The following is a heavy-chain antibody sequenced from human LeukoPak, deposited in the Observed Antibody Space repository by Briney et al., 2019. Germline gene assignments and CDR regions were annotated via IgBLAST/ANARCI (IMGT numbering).Heavy chain of an antibody. CDR1: GGSISSGSHY. J-gene: IGHJ3*02. D-gene: IGHD3-9*01. CDR2: IYTSGST. Sequence: SQTLSLTCTVSGGSISSGSHYWSWIRQPAGKGLEWIGRIYTSGSTNYNPSLKSRVTISVDTSKNQFSLKLSSVTAADTAVYHCASSYYDILTGSNEDAFDIWGQGTMVTVSS. CDR3: ASSYYDILTGSNEDAFDI. V-gene: IGHV4-61*02.